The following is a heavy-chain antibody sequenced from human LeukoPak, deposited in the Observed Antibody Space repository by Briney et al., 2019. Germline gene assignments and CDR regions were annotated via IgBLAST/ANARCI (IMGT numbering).Heavy chain of an antibody. D-gene: IGHD3-3*01. CDR2: ISSSSSYI. Sequence: GGSLRLSCAASGFTFSSYSMNWVRQAPGKGLEWVSSISSSSSYICYADSVKGRFTISRDNAKNSLYLQMNSLRAEDTAVYYCARLLYYGFDYWGQGTLVTVSS. CDR3: ARLLYYGFDY. V-gene: IGHV3-21*01. J-gene: IGHJ4*02. CDR1: GFTFSSYS.